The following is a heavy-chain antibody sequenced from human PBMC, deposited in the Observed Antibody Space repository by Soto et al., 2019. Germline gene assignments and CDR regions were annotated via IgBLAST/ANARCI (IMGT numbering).Heavy chain of an antibody. CDR2: ISAYNGNT. Sequence: ASVKVSCKASGYTFTSYGISWVRQAPGQGLEWMGWISAYNGNTNYAQKLQGRVTMTTDTSTSTAYMELRSLRSDDTAVYYCARDRVCYDSSGYEYYFDYWGQGTLVTVSS. CDR3: ARDRVCYDSSGYEYYFDY. CDR1: GYTFTSYG. V-gene: IGHV1-18*01. J-gene: IGHJ4*02. D-gene: IGHD3-22*01.